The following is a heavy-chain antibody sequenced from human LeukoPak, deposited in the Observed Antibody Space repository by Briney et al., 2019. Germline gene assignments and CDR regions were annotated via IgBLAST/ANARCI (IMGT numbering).Heavy chain of an antibody. V-gene: IGHV3-66*01. Sequence: GGSLRLSCAASGFIVSSNYMSWVRQAPGKGLEWVSVIYSGGTTYYADSVKGRFTISRDNSKNTPYLQMNSLRAEDTAVYYCARGQLLADWGQGTLVTVSS. J-gene: IGHJ4*02. D-gene: IGHD2-21*01. CDR3: ARGQLLAD. CDR1: GFIVSSNY. CDR2: IYSGGTT.